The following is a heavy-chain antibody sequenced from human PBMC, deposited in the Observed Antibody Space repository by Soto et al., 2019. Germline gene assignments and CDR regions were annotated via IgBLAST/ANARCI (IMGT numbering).Heavy chain of an antibody. V-gene: IGHV4-31*03. CDR3: ARIPIPYYDILTGYLHPFEY. Sequence: SETLSLTCTVSGGSISSGGYYWSWIRQHPGKGLEWIGYIYYSGSTYYNPSLKSRVTISVDTSKNQFSLKLSSVTAADTAVYYCARIPIPYYDILTGYLHPFEYWGQGTLVTV. CDR1: GGSISSGGYY. D-gene: IGHD3-9*01. J-gene: IGHJ4*02. CDR2: IYYSGST.